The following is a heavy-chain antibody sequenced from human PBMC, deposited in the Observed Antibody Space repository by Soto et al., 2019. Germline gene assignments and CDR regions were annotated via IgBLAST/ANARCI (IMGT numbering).Heavy chain of an antibody. J-gene: IGHJ5*02. D-gene: IGHD3-10*01. CDR3: ARGDTMVRGVIIGPRWFDP. Sequence: GASVKVSCKASGYTFTGYYMHWVRQAPGQGPAWMGGIIPIFGTANYAQKFQGRVRITADESASTAYMELSSLRSEDTAVYYCARGDTMVRGVIIGPRWFDPWGQGTLVTVCS. V-gene: IGHV1-69*13. CDR2: IIPIFGTA. CDR1: GYTFTGYY.